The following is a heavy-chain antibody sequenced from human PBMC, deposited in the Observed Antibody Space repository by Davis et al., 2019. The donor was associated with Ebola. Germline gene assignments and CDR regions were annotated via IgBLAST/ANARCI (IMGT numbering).Heavy chain of an antibody. Sequence: PGGSLRLSCEASGFSFTNYAMNWVRQGPGQGLEWVSGISGAGYNTYHADSVKGRFTISRDNSKNTLYLQMNSLRAEDTAIYYCAKGNQAGYPTTFDYWGQGTLVTVSS. V-gene: IGHV3-23*01. CDR2: ISGAGYNT. D-gene: IGHD3-9*01. J-gene: IGHJ4*02. CDR3: AKGNQAGYPTTFDY. CDR1: GFSFTNYA.